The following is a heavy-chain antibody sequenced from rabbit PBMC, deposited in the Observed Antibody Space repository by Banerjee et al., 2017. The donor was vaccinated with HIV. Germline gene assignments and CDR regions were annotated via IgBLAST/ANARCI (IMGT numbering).Heavy chain of an antibody. Sequence: QSLEETGGGLVQPGGSLTLSCKVSGFSLSSYFMNWVRQAPGKGLEWIGIIYAGEISTDYASWVNGRFTISSDNAQNTVDLQMNSLTAADTATYFCARIDPRYYTSGWDYFNLWGPGTLVTVS. CDR1: GFSLSSYF. V-gene: IGHV1S7*01. CDR2: IYAGEIST. D-gene: IGHD4-1*01. J-gene: IGHJ4*01. CDR3: ARIDPRYYTSGWDYFNL.